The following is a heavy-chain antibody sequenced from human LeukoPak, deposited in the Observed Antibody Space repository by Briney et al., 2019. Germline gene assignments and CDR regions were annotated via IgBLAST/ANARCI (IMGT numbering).Heavy chain of an antibody. D-gene: IGHD1-20*01. J-gene: IGHJ4*02. CDR3: ASDNWNDFYFDY. CDR1: GGTFSSYA. CDR2: IIPIFGTA. V-gene: IGHV1-69*13. Sequence: SVKVSCKASGGTFSSYAISWVRQAPGQGLEWIGGIIPIFGTANYAQKFQGRVTITADESTSTAYMELSSLRSEDTPVYYCASDNWNDFYFDYWGQGTLVTVSS.